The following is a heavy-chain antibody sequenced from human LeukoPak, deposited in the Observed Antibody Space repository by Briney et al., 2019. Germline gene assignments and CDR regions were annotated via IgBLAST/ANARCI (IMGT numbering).Heavy chain of an antibody. J-gene: IGHJ4*02. D-gene: IGHD1-26*01. CDR3: ANEWELGSFDY. CDR1: GFTFSSYG. Sequence: GGSLRLSCAASGFTFSSYGMHWVRQAPGKGLECVAVISYDGSNKYYADSVKGRFTISRDNSKNTLYLQMNSLRAEDTAVYYCANEWELGSFDYWGQGTLVTVSS. CDR2: ISYDGSNK. V-gene: IGHV3-30*18.